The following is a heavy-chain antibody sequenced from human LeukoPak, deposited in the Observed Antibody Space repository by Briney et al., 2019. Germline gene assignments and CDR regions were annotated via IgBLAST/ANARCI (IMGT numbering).Heavy chain of an antibody. CDR2: ISPYNGHT. D-gene: IGHD6-6*01. CDR3: ARDGDSSSRYFHH. CDR1: AYRFTSYG. J-gene: IGHJ1*01. Sequence: ASVKVSCKASAYRFTSYGINWVRQAPGQGLEWMGWISPYNGHTNYAQKLQGRVTMTTDTSTTTASMEVRSLRSDDTAVYYCARDGDSSSRYFHHWGRGTLVTVSS. V-gene: IGHV1-18*04.